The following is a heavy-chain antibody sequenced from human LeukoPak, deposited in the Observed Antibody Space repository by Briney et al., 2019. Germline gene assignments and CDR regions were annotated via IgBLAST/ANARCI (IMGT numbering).Heavy chain of an antibody. CDR2: IYYSGSA. J-gene: IGHJ4*02. CDR3: ARHRGLYSGYRKYYFDY. V-gene: IGHV4-61*05. CDR1: GGSISSSSYY. D-gene: IGHD5-12*01. Sequence: SETLSLTCTVSGGSISSSSYYWGWIRQPPGKGLEWVGYIYYSGSANYNPSLMSRVTISVDTSKNQFSLKLSSVTAADTAVYYCARHRGLYSGYRKYYFDYWGQGTLGTVSS.